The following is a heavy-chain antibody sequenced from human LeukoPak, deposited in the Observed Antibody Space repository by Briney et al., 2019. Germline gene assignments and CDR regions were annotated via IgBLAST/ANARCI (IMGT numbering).Heavy chain of an antibody. J-gene: IGHJ4*02. CDR2: ISGSGGST. CDR1: GFTLSSYA. CDR3: AKSAMTTNYFDY. V-gene: IGHV3-23*01. D-gene: IGHD4-17*01. Sequence: GGSLRLSCAASGFTLSSYAMSWVRQAPGKGLDGVSAISGSGGSTYYADSVKGRFTISRDNYKNTLYLQMNSLRAEDTAVYYCAKSAMTTNYFDYWGQGTLVTVSS.